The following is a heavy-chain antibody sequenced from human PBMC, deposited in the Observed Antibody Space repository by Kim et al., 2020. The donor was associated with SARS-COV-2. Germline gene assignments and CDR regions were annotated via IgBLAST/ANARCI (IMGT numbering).Heavy chain of an antibody. CDR3: ARDRNYYYYGMDV. J-gene: IGHJ6*02. V-gene: IGHV4-39*02. Sequence: YNPSLMSRVTIAVATSKNQFSLKLSSVTAADTAVYYCARDRNYYYYGMDVWGQGTTVTVSS.